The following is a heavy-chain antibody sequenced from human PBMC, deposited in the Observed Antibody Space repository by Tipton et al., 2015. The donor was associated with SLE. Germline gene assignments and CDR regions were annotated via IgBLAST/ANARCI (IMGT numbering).Heavy chain of an antibody. CDR3: AREIRFLEWLSYYYYMDV. V-gene: IGHV4-31*03. J-gene: IGHJ6*03. D-gene: IGHD3-3*01. CDR1: GDSISSSNYY. CDR2: IYRSGAT. Sequence: TLSLTCTVSGDSISSSNYYWSWIRQHPGKDLEWIGYIYRSGATYYNPSLESRLAILLDTSKNQFSLRLSSVTAADTAVYYCAREIRFLEWLSYYYYMDVWGKGTTVTVSS.